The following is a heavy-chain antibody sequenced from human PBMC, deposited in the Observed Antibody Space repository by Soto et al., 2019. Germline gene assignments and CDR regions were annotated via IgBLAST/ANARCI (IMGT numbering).Heavy chain of an antibody. J-gene: IGHJ4*02. D-gene: IGHD3-22*01. V-gene: IGHV4-59*01. CDR1: GGSISSYY. CDR2: IYYSGST. Sequence: SETLSLTCTVSGGSISSYYWSWIRQPPGKGLEWIGYIYYSGSTNYNPSLKSRVTISVDTSKNQFSLKLSSVTAADTAVYYCARSPYYYDSSGYYYFDYWGQGTLVTVSS. CDR3: ARSPYYYDSSGYYYFDY.